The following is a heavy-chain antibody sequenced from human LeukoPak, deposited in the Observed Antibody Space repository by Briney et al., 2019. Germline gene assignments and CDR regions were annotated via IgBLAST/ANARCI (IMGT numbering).Heavy chain of an antibody. Sequence: GGSLRLSCAASGFTVSSYYMNWVRQAPGKELEWVSVIYTGGGRYYADSVRGRFTISRDTSKNMVFLQMNSLRAEDTAVYYCARATASRFDYWGQGTLVTVSS. CDR2: IYTGGGR. J-gene: IGHJ4*02. D-gene: IGHD4-17*01. V-gene: IGHV3-53*01. CDR1: GFTVSSYY. CDR3: ARATASRFDY.